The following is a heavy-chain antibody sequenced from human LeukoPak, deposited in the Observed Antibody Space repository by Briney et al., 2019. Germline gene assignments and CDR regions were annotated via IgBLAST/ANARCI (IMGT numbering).Heavy chain of an antibody. D-gene: IGHD5-24*01. V-gene: IGHV3-53*01. J-gene: IGHJ4*02. CDR3: ARGGGRGGYNFGY. CDR2: IYSGGST. Sequence: AGSLRLSCAASAFTVNCKYMSWVRQAPGKGLEWVSVIYSGGSTYYADSVKGRFTISRDNSKNTLYLQMNSLRAEDTAVYYCARGGGRGGYNFGYWGQGTLVTVSS. CDR1: AFTVNCKY.